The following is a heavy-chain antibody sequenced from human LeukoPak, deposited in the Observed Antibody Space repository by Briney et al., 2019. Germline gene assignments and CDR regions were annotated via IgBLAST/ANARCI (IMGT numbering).Heavy chain of an antibody. CDR2: IEPDASEK. Sequence: GGSLRLSCVASGFMFDRYWMSWVRQAPGKGPEWVANIEPDASEKKYLDSVKGRFSISRDNAEDSLFLQMNSLRAEDTAVYYCARQPQHEASFDYWGQGALVAVSS. CDR1: GFMFDRYW. CDR3: ARQPQHEASFDY. V-gene: IGHV3-7*01. J-gene: IGHJ4*02.